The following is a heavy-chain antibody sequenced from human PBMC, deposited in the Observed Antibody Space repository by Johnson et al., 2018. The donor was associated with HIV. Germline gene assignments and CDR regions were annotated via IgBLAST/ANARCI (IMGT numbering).Heavy chain of an antibody. CDR3: NRTDDTYHYESGGYIDAFDI. D-gene: IGHD3-22*01. Sequence: VQLMESGGGVVQPGGSLKLSCAASGFTFSDSALHWVRQASGKGLEWVGRIRSEPNSFATAYAASVKGRFTISRDDSKSTAFLQMNSLTTEDTAVYYCNRTDDTYHYESGGYIDAFDIWGQGTLVTVSS. J-gene: IGHJ3*02. V-gene: IGHV3-73*01. CDR1: GFTFSDSA. CDR2: IRSEPNSFAT.